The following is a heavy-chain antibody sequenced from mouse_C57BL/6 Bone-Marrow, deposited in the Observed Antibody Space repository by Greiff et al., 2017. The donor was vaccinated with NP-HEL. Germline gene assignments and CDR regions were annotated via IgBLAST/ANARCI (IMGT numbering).Heavy chain of an antibody. V-gene: IGHV1-59*01. CDR2: IDPSDSYT. CDR1: GYTFTSYW. Sequence: QVQLQQPGAELVRPGTSVKLSCTASGYTFTSYWMHWVKQRPGQGLEWIGVIDPSDSYTTYNQKFKGKAPLTVDTSSSTAYIQLSSLTSEDSAVYYCAQLRPLAYWGQGTLVTVSA. CDR3: AQLRPLAY. J-gene: IGHJ3*01. D-gene: IGHD1-2*01.